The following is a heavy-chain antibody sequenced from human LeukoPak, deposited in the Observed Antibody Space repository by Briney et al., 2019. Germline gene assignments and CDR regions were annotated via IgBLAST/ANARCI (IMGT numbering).Heavy chain of an antibody. CDR1: GFTFSNAW. Sequence: PGGSLRLSCAASGFTFSNAWMSWVRLAPGKGLEWIGEINHSGSTNYNPSLKSRVTISVDTSKNQFSLKLSSVTAADMAVYYCARDLSPMVRGGYFDYWGQGTLVTVSS. J-gene: IGHJ4*02. V-gene: IGHV4-34*01. CDR3: ARDLSPMVRGGYFDY. CDR2: INHSGST. D-gene: IGHD3-10*01.